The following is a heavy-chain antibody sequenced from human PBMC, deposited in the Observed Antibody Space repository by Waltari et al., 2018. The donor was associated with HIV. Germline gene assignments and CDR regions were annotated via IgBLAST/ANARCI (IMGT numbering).Heavy chain of an antibody. CDR2: VKSATDGGIT. V-gene: IGHV3-15*01. J-gene: IGHJ4*02. CDR3: TAGDIVVVTDY. CDR1: GFTFTNAW. D-gene: IGHD2-21*02. Sequence: EVQLVESGGGLVKPGGYLRLSCAASGFTFTNAWMSRVCQAPGKGREWVGRVKSATDGGITDYAAPVKGRFTISRDDSKNTLYLKMNSLKTEDTAVYYCTAGDIVVVTDYWGQGTLVTVSS.